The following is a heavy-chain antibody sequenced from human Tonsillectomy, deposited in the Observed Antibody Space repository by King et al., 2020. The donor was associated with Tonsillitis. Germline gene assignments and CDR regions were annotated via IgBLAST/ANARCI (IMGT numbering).Heavy chain of an antibody. V-gene: IGHV2-70*01. J-gene: IGHJ4*02. CDR1: GFSLSTSGMC. Sequence: VTLKESGPALVKPTQTLTLTCTFSGFSLSTSGMCVSWIRQPPGKALEWLALIDWDDDKYYSTSLKTRLTISKDTSKNQVVLTMTNLDPVDTATYYCARISYYDSSSYPYYFDYWGQGTLVTVSS. D-gene: IGHD3-22*01. CDR2: IDWDDDK. CDR3: ARISYYDSSSYPYYFDY.